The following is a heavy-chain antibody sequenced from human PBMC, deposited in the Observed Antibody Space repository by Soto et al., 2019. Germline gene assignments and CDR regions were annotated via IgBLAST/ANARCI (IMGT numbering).Heavy chain of an antibody. D-gene: IGHD2-2*02. CDR1: GYTFTSYD. J-gene: IGHJ6*03. Sequence: ASVKASCKASGYTFTSYDINWVRQATGQGLEWMGWMNPNSGNTGYAQKFQGRVTMTRNTSISTAYMELSSLRSEDTAVYYCARGALYCSSTSCYRTRPTYYYMGVWGKGTTDTVSS. CDR2: MNPNSGNT. CDR3: ARGALYCSSTSCYRTRPTYYYMGV. V-gene: IGHV1-8*01.